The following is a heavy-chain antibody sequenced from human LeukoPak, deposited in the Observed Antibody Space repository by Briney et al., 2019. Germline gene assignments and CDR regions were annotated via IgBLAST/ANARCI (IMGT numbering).Heavy chain of an antibody. V-gene: IGHV4-59*01. J-gene: IGHJ4*02. D-gene: IGHD2-15*01. CDR2: ISYNGSS. Sequence: PSETLSLTCTASGASISGYHWSWIRQPPGRGLEWIGYISYNGSSNYNPSLQNRVVISLDTSKKQFSLQLRSATAADTAVYYCASLGFCSAPNCYSGTLDYWGQGTLLTVSS. CDR1: GASISGYH. CDR3: ASLGFCSAPNCYSGTLDY.